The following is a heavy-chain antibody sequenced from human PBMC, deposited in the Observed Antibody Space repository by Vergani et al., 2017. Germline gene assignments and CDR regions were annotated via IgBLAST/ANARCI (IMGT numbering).Heavy chain of an antibody. D-gene: IGHD2-2*01. CDR1: GFTFTSSA. CDR2: IVVGSGNT. V-gene: IGHV1-58*02. J-gene: IGHJ3*02. Sequence: QMQLVQSGPEVKKPGTSVKVSCKASGFTFTSSAMQWVRQARGQPLEWIGWIVVGSGNTNYAQKFQERVTITRDMSTSAAYMELRSLRSDGTAVYYCARGTPIVVVPSNRGDAFDIWGQGTMVTVSS. CDR3: ARGTPIVVVPSNRGDAFDI.